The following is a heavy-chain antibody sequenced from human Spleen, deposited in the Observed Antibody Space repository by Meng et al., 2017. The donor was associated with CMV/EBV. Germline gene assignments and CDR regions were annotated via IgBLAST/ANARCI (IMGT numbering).Heavy chain of an antibody. V-gene: IGHV4-39*07. CDR2: SYYSGST. Sequence: SETLSLTCTVSGGSISSSSYYWGWIRQPPGKGLEWIGSSYYSGSTYYNPSLKSRVTISIDTSKNQFSLRLRSVTAADTAVYYCARDVPLSDTSGYYFDYWGQGMLVTVSS. D-gene: IGHD5-12*01. CDR1: GGSISSSSYY. CDR3: ARDVPLSDTSGYYFDY. J-gene: IGHJ4*02.